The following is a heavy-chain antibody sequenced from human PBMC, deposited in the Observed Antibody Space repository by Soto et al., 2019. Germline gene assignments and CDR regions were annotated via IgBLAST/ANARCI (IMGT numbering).Heavy chain of an antibody. V-gene: IGHV3-66*01. CDR2: IYSGGNT. CDR1: GFTVSSNY. J-gene: IGHJ3*02. CDR3: AREVRVRGFAFDI. Sequence: PGGSLRLSCAVSGFTVSSNYMNWVRQAPVKGLEWVSFIYSGGNTYYADSVKGRFTISRDNSKNMLYLQVNSLRVEDTAVYYCAREVRVRGFAFDIWGQGTMVTVSS. D-gene: IGHD3-3*01.